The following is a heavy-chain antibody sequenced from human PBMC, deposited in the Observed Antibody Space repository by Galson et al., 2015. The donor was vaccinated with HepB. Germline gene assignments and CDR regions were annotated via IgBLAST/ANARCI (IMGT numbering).Heavy chain of an antibody. D-gene: IGHD5-12*01. CDR3: ARAGYVPQLWEDF. J-gene: IGHJ4*02. V-gene: IGHV5-10-1*01. Sequence: QSGAEVKKPGESLRISCKASGYNFTNYWMSWMRQTPGKGLEWMGRIDCSDPYANYNPSFQGHVTISSDKSLSTIYLQWSSLQAPDSGIYYCARAGYVPQLWEDFWGQGTLVTVSS. CDR2: IDCSDPYA. CDR1: GYNFTNYW.